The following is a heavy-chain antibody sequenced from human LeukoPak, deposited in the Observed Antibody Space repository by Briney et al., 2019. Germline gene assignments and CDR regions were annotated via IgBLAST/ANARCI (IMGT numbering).Heavy chain of an antibody. CDR3: ARLEDAAAGSRWFDP. Sequence: SETLSLTCTVSGGSISSYYWSWIRQPPGKGLEWIGYIYYSGSTYYNPSLQSRVTISVDTSKNQFSLTLSSVTAADTAVYYCARLEDAAAGSRWFDPWGQGTLVTVSS. CDR1: GGSISSYY. V-gene: IGHV4-59*04. CDR2: IYYSGST. D-gene: IGHD6-13*01. J-gene: IGHJ5*02.